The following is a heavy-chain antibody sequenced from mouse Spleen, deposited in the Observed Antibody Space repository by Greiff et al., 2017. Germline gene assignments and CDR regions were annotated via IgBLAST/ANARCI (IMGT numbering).Heavy chain of an antibody. CDR2: IDPSDSYT. Sequence: VQLQQPGAELVMPGASVKLSCKASGYTFTSYWMHWVKQRPGQGLEWIGEIDPSDSYTNYNQKFKGKATLTVDKSSSTAYMQLSSLTSEDSAVYYCARSDSFDYWGQGTTLTVSS. CDR1: GYTFTSYW. D-gene: IGHD2-4*01. V-gene: IGHV1-69*01. J-gene: IGHJ2*01. CDR3: ARSDSFDY.